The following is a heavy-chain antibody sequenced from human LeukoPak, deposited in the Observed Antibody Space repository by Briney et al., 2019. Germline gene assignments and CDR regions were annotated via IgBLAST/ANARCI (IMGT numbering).Heavy chain of an antibody. Sequence: GGSLRLSCAASGFTFTSYWMSWVRQAPGKGLEWVANIKYERSEKYYVDSVKGRFHISRDNDKTALYLQMNSLRAEDTAVYYCARLRYGGLAPWGQGTLVTVSS. CDR1: GFTFTSYW. CDR3: ARLRYGGLAP. CDR2: IKYERSEK. V-gene: IGHV3-7*01. D-gene: IGHD5-18*01. J-gene: IGHJ5*02.